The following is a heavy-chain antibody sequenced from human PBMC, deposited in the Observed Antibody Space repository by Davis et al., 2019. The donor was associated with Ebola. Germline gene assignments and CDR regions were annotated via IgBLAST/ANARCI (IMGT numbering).Heavy chain of an antibody. Sequence: GESLKISCAASGFTFSNYGMHWVRQAPGKGLEWVAFISYDGSNKYYADSVKGRFTISRDNSKNTLYLQMNSLRAEDTAVYYCARDRTLTYWGQGTLVTVSS. CDR2: ISYDGSNK. CDR3: ARDRTLTY. CDR1: GFTFSNYG. J-gene: IGHJ4*02. V-gene: IGHV3-30*03. D-gene: IGHD2-15*01.